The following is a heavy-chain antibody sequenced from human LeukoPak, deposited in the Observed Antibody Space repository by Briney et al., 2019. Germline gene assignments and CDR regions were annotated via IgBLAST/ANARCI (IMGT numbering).Heavy chain of an antibody. CDR1: GIIFRDAW. V-gene: IGHV3-15*07. J-gene: IGHJ4*02. D-gene: IGHD7-27*01. CDR2: IKSKVDGETT. CDR3: TKDPPLTGGVYSAH. Sequence: GGSLRLSCVVSGIIFRDAWMSWVRQTPGKGLEWVGLIKSKVDGETTDYAAPVKGRFTISRDDSKNTSYLQMSSLKIEDTAIYYCTKDPPLTGGVYSAHWGPGTLVTVSS.